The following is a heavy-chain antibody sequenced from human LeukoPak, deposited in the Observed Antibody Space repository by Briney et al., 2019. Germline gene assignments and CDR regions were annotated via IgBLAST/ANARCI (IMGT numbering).Heavy chain of an antibody. D-gene: IGHD2-21*01. V-gene: IGHV1-8*03. Sequence: ASVKVSCKASGYTFTSYDINWVRQATGQGLEWMGWMNPNSGNTGYAQKFQGRVTITRNTSISTAYMELSSLRAEDTAVYYCARGDCGGDCSLYSYYYYMDVWGKGTTVTVSS. CDR3: ARGDCGGDCSLYSYYYYMDV. J-gene: IGHJ6*03. CDR2: MNPNSGNT. CDR1: GYTFTSYD.